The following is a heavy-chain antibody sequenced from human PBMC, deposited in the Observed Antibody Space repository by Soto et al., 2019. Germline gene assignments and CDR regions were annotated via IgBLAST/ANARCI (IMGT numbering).Heavy chain of an antibody. V-gene: IGHV4-39*01. CDR3: ARHRYSSYKLY. CDR2: IYYSGST. Sequence: PSETLSLTCTVSGGSISSSSYYWGWIRQPPGKGLEWIGSIYYSGSTYYNPSLKSRVTISVDTSKNQFSLKLSSVTAADTAVYYCARHRYSSYKLYWGQGTLVTVSS. CDR1: GGSISSSSYY. D-gene: IGHD4-4*01. J-gene: IGHJ4*02.